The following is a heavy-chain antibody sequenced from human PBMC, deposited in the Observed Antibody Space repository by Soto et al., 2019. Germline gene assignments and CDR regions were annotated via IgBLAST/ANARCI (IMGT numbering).Heavy chain of an antibody. Sequence: QVQLVESGGGVVQPGRSLRLSCAASGFTFSSYGMHWVRQAPGKGLEWVAVISYDESNKYYADSVKGRFTISRDNSKNTLYLQMNSLRAEDTAVYYCAKAKGGYYDSSGPPGYWGQGTLVTVSS. CDR3: AKAKGGYYDSSGPPGY. CDR2: ISYDESNK. D-gene: IGHD3-22*01. V-gene: IGHV3-30*18. J-gene: IGHJ4*02. CDR1: GFTFSSYG.